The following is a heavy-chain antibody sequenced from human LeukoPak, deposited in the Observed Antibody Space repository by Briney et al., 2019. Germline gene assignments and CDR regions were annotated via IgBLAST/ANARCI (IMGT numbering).Heavy chain of an antibody. J-gene: IGHJ6*03. CDR3: ARGGYGPAYYYYMDV. D-gene: IGHD2-2*01. CDR2: ISSSSSYI. V-gene: IGHV3-21*01. CDR1: GLTFSTSW. Sequence: PGGSLRLSCEASGLTFSTSWRNWFRQAPGKGLEWVSSISSSSSYIYYADSVKGRFTISRDNAKNSLYLQMNSLRAEDTAVYYCARGGYGPAYYYYMDVWGKGTTVTVSS.